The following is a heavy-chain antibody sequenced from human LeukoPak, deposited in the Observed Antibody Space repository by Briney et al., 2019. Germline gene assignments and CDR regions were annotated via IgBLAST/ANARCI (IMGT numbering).Heavy chain of an antibody. CDR1: GFTFSSYS. Sequence: PGGSLRLSCAASGFTFSSYSMNWVRQAPGKGLEWVSYISSSSSTIYYAGSVKGRFTISRDNAKNSLYLQMNSLRAEDTAVYYCARDLGGDYDILTASEPQDAFDIWGQGTMVTVSS. J-gene: IGHJ3*02. CDR3: ARDLGGDYDILTASEPQDAFDI. D-gene: IGHD3-9*01. CDR2: ISSSSSTI. V-gene: IGHV3-48*01.